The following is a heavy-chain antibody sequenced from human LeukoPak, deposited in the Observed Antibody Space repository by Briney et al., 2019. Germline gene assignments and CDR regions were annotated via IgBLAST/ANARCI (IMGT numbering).Heavy chain of an antibody. V-gene: IGHV4-59*01. CDR2: IYCSGIT. CDR3: ARGGSSSWYCFDP. CDR1: GCSISSYY. Sequence: SETLSLTCTASGCSISSYYWSWIRQPPGQGLEWIGYIYCSGITNYNPSLKSRVTISVDTSKSQFSLKLSSVTAADTAVYYCARGGSSSWYCFDPWGQGTLVTVSS. D-gene: IGHD6-13*01. J-gene: IGHJ5*02.